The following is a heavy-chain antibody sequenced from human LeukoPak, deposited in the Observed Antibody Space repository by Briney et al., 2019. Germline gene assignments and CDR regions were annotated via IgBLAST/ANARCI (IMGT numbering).Heavy chain of an antibody. Sequence: GGSLRLSCAASGFTFSSYSMNWVRQAPGKGLELVSSISSSSSYIYYADSVKGRFTISRDNAKNSLYLQMNSLRAEDTAVYYCARDLSVAAAADYWGQGTQVTVSS. D-gene: IGHD6-13*01. CDR2: ISSSSSYI. V-gene: IGHV3-21*01. CDR3: ARDLSVAAAADY. J-gene: IGHJ4*02. CDR1: GFTFSSYS.